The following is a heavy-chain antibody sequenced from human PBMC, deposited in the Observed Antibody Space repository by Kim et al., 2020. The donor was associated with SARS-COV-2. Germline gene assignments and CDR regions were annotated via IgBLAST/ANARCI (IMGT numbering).Heavy chain of an antibody. Sequence: SVKVSCKASGGTFSSYAISWVRQAPGQGLEWMGGIIPIFGTANYAQKFQGRVTITADESTSTAYMELSSLRSEDTAVYYCARDLACSSTSCYKDYYYGMEVWGQGTTVTVSS. V-gene: IGHV1-69*13. CDR3: ARDLACSSTSCYKDYYYGMEV. CDR1: GGTFSSYA. J-gene: IGHJ6*02. D-gene: IGHD2-2*02. CDR2: IIPIFGTA.